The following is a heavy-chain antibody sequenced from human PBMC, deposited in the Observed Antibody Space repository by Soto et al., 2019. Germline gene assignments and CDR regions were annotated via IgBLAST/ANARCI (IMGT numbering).Heavy chain of an antibody. Sequence: SETLSLTCTVSGGSISSYYWSWIRQPPGKGLEWIGYIYYSGSTNYNPSLKSRVTISVDTSKNQFSLKLSSVTAADTAVYYCARVKDDMVRGVQIDYWGQGTLVTVSS. J-gene: IGHJ4*02. CDR2: IYYSGST. V-gene: IGHV4-59*01. CDR1: GGSISSYY. CDR3: ARVKDDMVRGVQIDY. D-gene: IGHD3-10*01.